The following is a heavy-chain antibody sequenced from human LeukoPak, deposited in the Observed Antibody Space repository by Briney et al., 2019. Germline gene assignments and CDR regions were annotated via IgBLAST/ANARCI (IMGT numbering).Heavy chain of an antibody. CDR3: ARGPGDYFDY. CDR2: IYRSGST. CDR1: GYSISIGYY. Sequence: SDTLSLTCTVSGYSISIGYYWGWIRHPPGKGLEWIGNIYRSGSTYYCPTLKSRDILSVDTSKNQFSLKLSSVTAADTAVYYCARGPGDYFDYWGQGTQVAVSA. V-gene: IGHV4-38-2*02. J-gene: IGHJ4*02.